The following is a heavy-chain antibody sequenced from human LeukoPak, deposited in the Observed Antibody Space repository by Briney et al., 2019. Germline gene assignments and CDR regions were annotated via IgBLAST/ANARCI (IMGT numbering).Heavy chain of an antibody. V-gene: IGHV4-39*07. CDR3: ASGSYPPY. CDR2: INHSGST. CDR1: GGSISSSSYY. J-gene: IGHJ4*02. Sequence: PSETLSLTCTVSGGSISSSSYYWSWIRQPPGKGLEWIGEINHSGSTNYNPSLKSRVTISVDTSKNQFSLKLSSVTAADTAVYYCASGSYPPYWGQGTLVTVSS. D-gene: IGHD1-26*01.